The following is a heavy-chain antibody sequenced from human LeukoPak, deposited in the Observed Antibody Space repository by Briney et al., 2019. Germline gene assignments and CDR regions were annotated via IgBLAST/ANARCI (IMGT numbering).Heavy chain of an antibody. Sequence: SVKVSCKASGGTFSSYAISWVRQAPGQGLEWMGGIIPIFGTANYAQKFQGRVTITADESTSTAYMELSSLRSEDTAVYYCARGTHIVGARDAFDTWGQGTMVTVSS. D-gene: IGHD1-26*01. CDR2: IIPIFGTA. CDR1: GGTFSSYA. V-gene: IGHV1-69*13. CDR3: ARGTHIVGARDAFDT. J-gene: IGHJ3*02.